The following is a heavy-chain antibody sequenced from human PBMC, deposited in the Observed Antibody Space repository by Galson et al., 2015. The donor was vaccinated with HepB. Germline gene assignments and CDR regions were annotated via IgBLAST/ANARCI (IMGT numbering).Heavy chain of an antibody. CDR1: GGTFSSYA. Sequence: SVKVSCKASGGTFSSYAISWVRQAPGQGLEWMGGIIPIFGTANYAQKFQGRVTITADESTSTAYMELSSLRSEDTAVYYCARDGMVRGLCLAYWGQGTLVTVSS. CDR2: IIPIFGTA. CDR3: ARDGMVRGLCLAY. V-gene: IGHV1-69*13. J-gene: IGHJ4*02. D-gene: IGHD3-10*01.